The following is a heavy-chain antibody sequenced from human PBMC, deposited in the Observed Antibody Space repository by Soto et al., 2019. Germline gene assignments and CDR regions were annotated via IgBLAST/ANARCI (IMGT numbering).Heavy chain of an antibody. CDR1: GFTFSSYD. J-gene: IGHJ6*02. CDR3: ARDLVCYGSGSYCSYYYGMDV. V-gene: IGHV3-13*01. Sequence: GGSLRLSCAASGFTFSSYDMHWVRQATGKGLEWVSAIGTAGDTYYPGSVKGRFTISRENAKNSLYLQMNSLRAEDTAVYYCARDLVCYGSGSYCSYYYGMDVWGQGTTVTVSS. D-gene: IGHD3-10*01. CDR2: IGTAGDT.